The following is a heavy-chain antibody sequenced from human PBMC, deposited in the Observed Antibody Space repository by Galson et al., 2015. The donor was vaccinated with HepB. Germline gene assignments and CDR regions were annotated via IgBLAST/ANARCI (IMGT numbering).Heavy chain of an antibody. J-gene: IGHJ6*02. CDR1: GFTFSSYG. V-gene: IGHV3-30*18. D-gene: IGHD6-19*01. CDR3: AKALGWIAVAGYYYYGMDV. CDR2: ISYDGSNK. Sequence: SLRLSCAASGFTFSSYGMHWVRQAPGKGLEWVAVISYDGSNKYYADSVKGRFTISRDNSKNTLYLQMNSLRAEDTAVYYCAKALGWIAVAGYYYYGMDVWGQGTTVTVSS.